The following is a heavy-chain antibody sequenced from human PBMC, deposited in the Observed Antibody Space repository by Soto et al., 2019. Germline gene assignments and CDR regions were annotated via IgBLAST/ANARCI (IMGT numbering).Heavy chain of an antibody. CDR3: AKVYCSGGSCYSIDY. D-gene: IGHD2-15*01. Sequence: QVQLVQSGAEVKKPGASVKVSCKASGYTFTTYYMHWVRQAPGQGLEWMGIINPSGDTTYAQKFQGRVTMTRDTSTSTVYMELSSLRSEDTAVYYCAKVYCSGGSCYSIDYWGQGTLVTVSS. V-gene: IGHV1-46*03. CDR2: INPSGDT. J-gene: IGHJ4*02. CDR1: GYTFTTYY.